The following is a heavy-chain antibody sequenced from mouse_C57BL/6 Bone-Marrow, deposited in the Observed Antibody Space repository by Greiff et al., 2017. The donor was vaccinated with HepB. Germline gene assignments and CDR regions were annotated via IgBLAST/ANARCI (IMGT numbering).Heavy chain of an antibody. D-gene: IGHD2-12*01. CDR3: ARVNDGAWFAY. Sequence: DVKLQESGPELVKPGASVKIPCKASGYTFTDYNMDWVKQSHGKSLEWIGDINPNNGGTIYNQKFKGKATLTVDKSSSTAYMELRSLTSEDTAVYYCARVNDGAWFAYWGQGTLVTVSA. CDR2: INPNNGGT. CDR1: GYTFTDYN. J-gene: IGHJ3*01. V-gene: IGHV1-18*01.